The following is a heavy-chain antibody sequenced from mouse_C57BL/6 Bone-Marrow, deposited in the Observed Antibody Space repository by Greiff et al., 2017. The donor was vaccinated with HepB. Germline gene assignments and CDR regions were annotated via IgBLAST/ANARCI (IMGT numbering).Heavy chain of an antibody. Sequence: DVKLQESGPVLVKPGASVKMSCKASGYTFTDYYMNWVKQSHGKSLEWIGVINPYNCGTSYNQKFKGKATLTVDKSSSTAYMELNSLTSEDSAVYYCASYYSSSYWFAYWGQGTLVTVSA. V-gene: IGHV1-19*01. CDR1: GYTFTDYY. J-gene: IGHJ3*01. CDR2: INPYNCGT. D-gene: IGHD1-1*01. CDR3: ASYYSSSYWFAY.